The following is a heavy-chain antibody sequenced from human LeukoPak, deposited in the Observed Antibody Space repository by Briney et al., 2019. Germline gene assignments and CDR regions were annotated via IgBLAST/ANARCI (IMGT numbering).Heavy chain of an antibody. J-gene: IGHJ4*02. V-gene: IGHV3-30-3*01. CDR3: ARGDILTGLYYFDY. Sequence: WESLRLSCAASGHTFSTYAVHWVRQAPGKGLEWVAVISFDGNTKYFADSVRGRFTISRDNSKNTLYLQINSLRPEDTALYYCARGDILTGLYYFDYWGQGTLVTVSS. CDR1: GHTFSTYA. D-gene: IGHD3-9*01. CDR2: ISFDGNTK.